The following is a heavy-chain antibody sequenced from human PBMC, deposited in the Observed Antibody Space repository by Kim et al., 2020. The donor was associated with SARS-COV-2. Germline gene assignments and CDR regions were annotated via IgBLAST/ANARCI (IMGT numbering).Heavy chain of an antibody. CDR3: ARELERDGDPEFDS. D-gene: IGHD4-17*01. J-gene: IGHJ4*02. CDR2: MNPNTGHT. Sequence: SVKVSCKASGYTFTDHNVNWVRQATGQGLEWMGWMNPNTGHTGYAQKFQGRLTMTRTSSISTAYMELSSLRSDDTAMYYCARELERDGDPEFDSWGQGTLVTVSS. CDR1: GYTFTDHN. V-gene: IGHV1-8*01.